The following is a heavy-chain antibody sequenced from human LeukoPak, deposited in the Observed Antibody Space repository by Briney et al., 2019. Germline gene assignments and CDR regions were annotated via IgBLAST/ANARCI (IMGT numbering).Heavy chain of an antibody. V-gene: IGHV3-23*01. CDR3: AKGMTTVTTRSPLDY. Sequence: GGSLRLSCAASGFTFSNYAMSWVRQAPGKGLEWVSLISGSIGSTSYAGSVKGRFTISRDTSKNTLYLQMNSLRAEDTAIYYCAKGMTTVTTRSPLDYWGQGTLVTVSS. CDR2: ISGSIGST. CDR1: GFTFSNYA. J-gene: IGHJ4*02. D-gene: IGHD4-17*01.